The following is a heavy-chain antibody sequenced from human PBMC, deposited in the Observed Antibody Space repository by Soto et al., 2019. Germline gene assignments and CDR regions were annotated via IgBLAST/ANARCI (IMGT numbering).Heavy chain of an antibody. CDR3: ARWVEGSLDYFDS. Sequence: NPSETLSLTCAVSGAYMRNDYYYWSWVRQKPGKDLEWIGHMHHSGRTHYNPSLKSRVAVSVDTSKNQFSLYLNSVTAADTAVYYCARWVEGSLDYFDSWGQGIPVT. CDR2: MHHSGRT. CDR1: GAYMRNDYYY. D-gene: IGHD2-15*01. V-gene: IGHV4-31*11. J-gene: IGHJ4*02.